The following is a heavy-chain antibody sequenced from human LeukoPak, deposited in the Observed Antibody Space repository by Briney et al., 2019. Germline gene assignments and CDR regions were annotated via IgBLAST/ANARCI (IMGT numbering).Heavy chain of an antibody. CDR3: ARRRSGSYNAFDI. D-gene: IGHD1-26*01. CDR1: GGSISGYY. Sequence: PSETLSLTCTVSGGSISGYYWSWIRQPPGKGLEWIGYIYYSGSTNYNPSLKSRVTISVDTSKNQFSLKLSFVTAADTAIYYCARRRSGSYNAFDIWGQGTLVTVSS. CDR2: IYYSGST. J-gene: IGHJ3*02. V-gene: IGHV4-59*08.